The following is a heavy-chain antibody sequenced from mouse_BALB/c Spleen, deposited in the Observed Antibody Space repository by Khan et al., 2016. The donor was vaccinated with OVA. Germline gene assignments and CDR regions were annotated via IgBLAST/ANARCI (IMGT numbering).Heavy chain of an antibody. CDR3: TRHGYVAWFTY. J-gene: IGHJ3*01. Sequence: VQLKESGPELMKPGASGKISCKASGYSFTTYYIHWVKLSHGKSLEWIGYINPFSGDTTYNQKFKGMATLTVDKSSSTAYIQLSNLTSEDSAVYYCTRHGYVAWFTYWGQGTLVTVSA. CDR2: INPFSGDT. D-gene: IGHD2-2*01. V-gene: IGHV1-31*01. CDR1: GYSFTTYY.